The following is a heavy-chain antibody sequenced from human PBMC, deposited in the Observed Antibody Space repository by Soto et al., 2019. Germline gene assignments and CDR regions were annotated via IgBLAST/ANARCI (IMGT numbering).Heavy chain of an antibody. CDR3: AKRAWGTYYFDY. Sequence: EVQLLESGGSLVQPGGSLRLSCAASGFTFSSYAMSWVRQAPGKGLEWVSAISGSGDSTYYADSAKGRFTISRDNSKNTLYLQMNSLRAEDTAVYYCAKRAWGTYYFDYWGQGTLVTVSS. CDR1: GFTFSSYA. D-gene: IGHD3-16*01. J-gene: IGHJ4*02. CDR2: ISGSGDST. V-gene: IGHV3-23*01.